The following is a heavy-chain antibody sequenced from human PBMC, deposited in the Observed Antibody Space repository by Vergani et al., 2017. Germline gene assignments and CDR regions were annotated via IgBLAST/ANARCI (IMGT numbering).Heavy chain of an antibody. CDR1: GFTFSSYW. J-gene: IGHJ4*02. V-gene: IGHV3-74*01. D-gene: IGHD3-22*01. Sequence: EVQLVESGGGLVQPGGSLRLSCAASGFTFSSYWMHWVRHAPGKGLVWVSRINSEGSSTSYADSVKGRFTISRDNAKNTLYLQMNSLRAEDTAVYYCARDLRYYYDSSGYINALGYWGQGTLVTVSS. CDR2: INSEGSST. CDR3: ARDLRYYYDSSGYINALGY.